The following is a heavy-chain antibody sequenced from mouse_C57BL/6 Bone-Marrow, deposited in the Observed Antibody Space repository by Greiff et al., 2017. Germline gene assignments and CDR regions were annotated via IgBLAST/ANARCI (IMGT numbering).Heavy chain of an antibody. CDR3: ALFFDY. CDR2: IDPSDSYT. CDR1: GYTFTSYW. J-gene: IGHJ2*01. Sequence: QVQLQQSGAELVMPGASVKLSCKASGYTFTSYWMHWVKQRPGQGLEWIGEIDPSDSYTNYNQKFKGKSTLTVDKSSSTAYMQLSSLTSEDSAVYYCALFFDYWGQGTTLTVSS. V-gene: IGHV1-69*01.